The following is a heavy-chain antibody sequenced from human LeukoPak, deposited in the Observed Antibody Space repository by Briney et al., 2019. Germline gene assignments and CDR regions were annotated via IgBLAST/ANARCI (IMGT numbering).Heavy chain of an antibody. Sequence: SETLSLTCAVSGYSLSSGYYWGWVRQPPGKGLGWIASIYHSGSTYHNPSLKSRVTISVDTSKNQFSLKLNSVTATDTAVYYCGRHRYYYDTNGYSFDLWGRGTLVTVSS. J-gene: IGHJ2*01. D-gene: IGHD3-22*01. V-gene: IGHV4-38-2*01. CDR2: IYHSGST. CDR1: GYSLSSGYY. CDR3: GRHRYYYDTNGYSFDL.